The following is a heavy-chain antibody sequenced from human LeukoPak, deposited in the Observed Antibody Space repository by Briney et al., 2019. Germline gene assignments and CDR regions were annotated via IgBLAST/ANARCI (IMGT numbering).Heavy chain of an antibody. V-gene: IGHV3-74*01. CDR3: ARGRGGYGYN. CDR1: GFPFSSYW. CDR2: INSDGGST. Sequence: GGSLTLFCAVSGFPFSSYWMHWVRQAPGKGLVWVSRINSDGGSTSYADSVKGRFTISRDNAKNTLDLQMKSLRAEDTAVYYCARGRGGYGYNWGQGTLVTVSS. D-gene: IGHD5-18*01. J-gene: IGHJ4*02.